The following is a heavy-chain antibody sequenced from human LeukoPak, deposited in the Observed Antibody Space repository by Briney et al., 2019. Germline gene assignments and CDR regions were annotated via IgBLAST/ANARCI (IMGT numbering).Heavy chain of an antibody. CDR3: AKGSRFGVVIIPYFDY. V-gene: IGHV3-23*01. CDR2: ISGNGGNT. CDR1: GFIFSNAW. D-gene: IGHD3-3*01. J-gene: IGHJ4*02. Sequence: GGSLRLSCAASGFIFSNAWMNLVRQAPGKGLEWVSAISGNGGNTFYADSVKGRFTITRDNSQNTLYVQMNSLRAEDTAVYYCAKGSRFGVVIIPYFDYWGQGTLVTVSS.